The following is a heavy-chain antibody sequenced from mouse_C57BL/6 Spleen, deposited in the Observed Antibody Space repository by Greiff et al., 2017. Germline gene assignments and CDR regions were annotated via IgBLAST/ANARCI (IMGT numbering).Heavy chain of an antibody. CDR2: IRNKANGYTT. V-gene: IGHV7-3*01. J-gene: IGHJ2*01. CDR1: GFTFTDYY. CDR3: ARSSIYDGYYSY. Sequence: EVKLVESGGGLVQPGGSLSLSCAASGFTFTDYYMSWVRQPPGKALEWLGFIRNKANGYTTEYSASVKGRFTISRDNSQSILYLQMNALRAEDSATYYCARSSIYDGYYSYWGQGTTLTVSS. D-gene: IGHD2-3*01.